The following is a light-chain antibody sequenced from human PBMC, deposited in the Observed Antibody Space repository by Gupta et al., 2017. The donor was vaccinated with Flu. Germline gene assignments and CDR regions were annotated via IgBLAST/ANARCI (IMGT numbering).Light chain of an antibody. V-gene: IGKV3-15*01. CDR3: QQYNNWPPIT. CDR1: QSVTNN. J-gene: IGKJ5*01. CDR2: GAS. Sequence: EGATLSCRASQSVTNNLAWYQQKPGQAPRLLIYGASTRATGIPARFSGSGSGTDFTLTISSLQSEDFAVYYCQQYNNWPPITFGQGTRLEIK.